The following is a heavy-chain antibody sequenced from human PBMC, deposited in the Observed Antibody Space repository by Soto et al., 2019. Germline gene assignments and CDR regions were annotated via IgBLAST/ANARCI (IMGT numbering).Heavy chain of an antibody. CDR3: ARGALTTTAFDY. CDR2: INHSGST. CDR1: GGSFSGYY. D-gene: IGHD4-4*01. V-gene: IGHV4-34*01. Sequence: QVQLQQWGAGLLKPSETLSLTCAVYGGSFSGYYWSWIRQPPGKGLAWIGEINHSGSTNYNPSLNSGLTKSVDATKNQFALNLSSVPPAHTAVEYGARGALTTTAFDYWGQGTLVTVSS. J-gene: IGHJ4*02.